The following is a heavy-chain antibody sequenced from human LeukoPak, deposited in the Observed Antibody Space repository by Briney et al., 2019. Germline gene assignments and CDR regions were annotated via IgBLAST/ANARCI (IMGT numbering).Heavy chain of an antibody. CDR2: FNPNSGDT. D-gene: IGHD2-15*01. CDR3: GRGTYCSGGSCYSFDY. V-gene: IGHV1-2*02. Sequence: GASVKVSCKASGYTFTGYYMHWVRQAPGQGLEWMGWFNPNSGDTNYAQKFQGRVTLTRDTSISTAYMELGRLTSDDTAVYYCGRGTYCSGGSCYSFDYWGREPWSPSPQ. J-gene: IGHJ4*02. CDR1: GYTFTGYY.